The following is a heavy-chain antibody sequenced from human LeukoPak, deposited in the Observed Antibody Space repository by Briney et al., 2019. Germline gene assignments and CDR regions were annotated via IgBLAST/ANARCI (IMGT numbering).Heavy chain of an antibody. CDR2: TNPNSGGT. CDR3: ARVAYGDYEDYGMDV. Sequence: ASVRVSCKASGYTCTGNYMHWVRQAPGQGLELMGRTNPNSGGTNYAQKFQGWVTMTRDTSISTAYMELSRLRSDDTAVYYCARVAYGDYEDYGMDVWGQGTTVTVSS. J-gene: IGHJ6*02. CDR1: GYTCTGNY. V-gene: IGHV1-2*04. D-gene: IGHD4-17*01.